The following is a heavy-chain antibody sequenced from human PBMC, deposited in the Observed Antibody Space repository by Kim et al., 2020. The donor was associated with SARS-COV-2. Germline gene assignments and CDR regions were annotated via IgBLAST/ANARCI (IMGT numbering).Heavy chain of an antibody. CDR1: GFTFSSYG. D-gene: IGHD5-12*01. J-gene: IGHJ4*02. CDR3: ARDWARGYSGYDLIGY. V-gene: IGHV3-33*01. Sequence: GGSLRLSCAASGFTFSSYGMHWVRQAPGKGLEWVAVIWNDGSNKYYADSVKGRFTISRDNSKNKLYLQMNSLIAEDTAVYYCARDWARGYSGYDLIGYWGQGTLVSVST. CDR2: IWNDGSNK.